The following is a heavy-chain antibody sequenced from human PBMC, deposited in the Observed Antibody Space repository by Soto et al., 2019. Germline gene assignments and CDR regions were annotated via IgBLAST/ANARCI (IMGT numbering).Heavy chain of an antibody. Sequence: SETLSLTCTVSGGSISHHYWSWIRQPPGERLEWIGYTYYSGNTKYNPSLESRVTISVDTSKNQFSLKLSSVTAADTALYYCARGFYDSSGYSSPFDSWGQGTQVTVSS. CDR1: GGSISHHY. CDR3: ARGFYDSSGYSSPFDS. J-gene: IGHJ5*01. CDR2: TYYSGNT. V-gene: IGHV4-59*11. D-gene: IGHD3-22*01.